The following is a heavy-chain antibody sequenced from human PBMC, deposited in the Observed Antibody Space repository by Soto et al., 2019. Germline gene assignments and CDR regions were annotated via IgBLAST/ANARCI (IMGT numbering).Heavy chain of an antibody. CDR3: AILTVPLDIVVLPAASYDY. V-gene: IGHV1-2*02. CDR1: GYSFTGYY. D-gene: IGHD2-2*01. Sequence: QVQLVQSGAEVKKPGASVKVSCKASGYSFTGYYMHWVRQAPGQGLEWMGWINPNSGGTNYVQKFQGRVTMTRDTAISTAYMELSRLRSDDTAVYYCAILTVPLDIVVLPAASYDYWGQGTLVTVSS. CDR2: INPNSGGT. J-gene: IGHJ4*02.